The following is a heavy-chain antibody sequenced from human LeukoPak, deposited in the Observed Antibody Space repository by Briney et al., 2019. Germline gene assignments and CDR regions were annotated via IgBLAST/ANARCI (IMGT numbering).Heavy chain of an antibody. D-gene: IGHD3-16*02. CDR3: ARDGSYIGGVIVSGDY. V-gene: IGHV1-18*01. CDR1: GYTFTSYG. CDR2: ISAYNGNT. J-gene: IGHJ4*02. Sequence: GASVKVSCKASGYTFTSYGISWVRQAPGQGLEWMGWISAYNGNTNYAQKLQGRVTMTTDTSTSTAYMGLRSLRSDDTAVYYCARDGSYIGGVIVSGDYWGQGTLVTVSS.